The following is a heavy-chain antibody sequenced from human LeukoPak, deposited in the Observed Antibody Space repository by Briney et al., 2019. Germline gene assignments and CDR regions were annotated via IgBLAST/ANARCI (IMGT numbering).Heavy chain of an antibody. CDR2: IIPIFGTA. CDR3: ARDPIVVVPAAISPHLDY. V-gene: IGHV1-69*05. CDR1: GGTFSSYA. Sequence: SVKVSCKASGGTFSSYAISWVRQAPGQGLEWMGRIIPIFGTANYAQKFQGRVTITTDESTSTAHMELSSLRSEDTAVYYCARDPIVVVPAAISPHLDYWGQGTLVTVSS. J-gene: IGHJ4*02. D-gene: IGHD2-2*01.